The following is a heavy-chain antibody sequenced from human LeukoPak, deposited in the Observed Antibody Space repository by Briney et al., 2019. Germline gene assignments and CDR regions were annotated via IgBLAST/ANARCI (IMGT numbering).Heavy chain of an antibody. CDR2: IYYSGST. V-gene: IGHV4-39*01. J-gene: IGHJ5*02. CDR1: GGSISSSSYY. CDR3: ARGARVTRINWFDP. D-gene: IGHD4-23*01. Sequence: SETLSLTCTVSGGSISSSSYYWGRIRQPPGKGLEWIGSIYYSGSTYYNPSLKSRVTISVDTSKNQFSLKLSSVTAADTAVYYCARGARVTRINWFDPWGQGTLVTVSS.